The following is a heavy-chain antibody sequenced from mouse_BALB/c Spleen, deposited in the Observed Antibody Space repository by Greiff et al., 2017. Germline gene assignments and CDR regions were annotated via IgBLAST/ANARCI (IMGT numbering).Heavy chain of an antibody. D-gene: IGHD1-1*02. Sequence: QVQLKQSGPSLVQPSPTLSITCTASGFSLTGYGVHWVRQSPGKGLEWLGVIWSGGSADYNAAFMSRLGITKDNSKSQVFFKMNSLQADDTAIYSCAAMDYWGQGTLVTVSA. CDR1: GFSLTGYG. J-gene: IGHJ3*01. CDR2: IWSGGSA. CDR3: AAMDY. V-gene: IGHV2-5-1*01.